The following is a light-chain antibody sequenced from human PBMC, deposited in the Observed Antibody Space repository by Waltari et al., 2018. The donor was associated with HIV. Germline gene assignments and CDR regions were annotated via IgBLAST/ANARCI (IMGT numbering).Light chain of an antibody. CDR2: ASS. CDR3: HQHNYSPRS. Sequence: VMTQSPATLSVSPGGSATISCRTSDSIGKNLMWYQQRPGQAPRVLIYASSTRAPCIPGSITGSGSGTEFTLTINNLQPEDTAVYYCHQHNYSPRSFGQGTRVDLK. V-gene: IGKV3-15*01. CDR1: DSIGKN. J-gene: IGKJ1*01.